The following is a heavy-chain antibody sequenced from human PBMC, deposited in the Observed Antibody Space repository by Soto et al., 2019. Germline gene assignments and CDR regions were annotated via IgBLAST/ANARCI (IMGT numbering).Heavy chain of an antibody. CDR2: INPNSGGT. CDR1: GYTFTGYY. Sequence: QVQLVQSGAEVKKPGASVKVSCKASGYTFTGYYMHWVRQAPGQGLEWMGWINPNSGGTNYVQKFQGRVTMTRDTSISTAYMELSRPRSDDTAVYYCASDEIIAAAGTSGGWGQGTLVTVSS. CDR3: ASDEIIAAAGTSGG. J-gene: IGHJ4*02. V-gene: IGHV1-2*02. D-gene: IGHD6-13*01.